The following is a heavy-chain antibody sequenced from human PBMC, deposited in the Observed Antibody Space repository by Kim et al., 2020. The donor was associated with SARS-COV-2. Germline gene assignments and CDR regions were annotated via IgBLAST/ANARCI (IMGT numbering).Heavy chain of an antibody. V-gene: IGHV3-11*04. Sequence: DSLCGRFTISRDNAKNSLYLQMNSLRAEYTAVYYCARGVGSSWSNYFDYWGQGTLVTVSS. J-gene: IGHJ4*02. D-gene: IGHD6-13*01. CDR3: ARGVGSSWSNYFDY.